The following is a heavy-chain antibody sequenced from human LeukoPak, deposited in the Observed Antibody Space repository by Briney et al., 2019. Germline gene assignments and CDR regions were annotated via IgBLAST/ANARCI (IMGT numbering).Heavy chain of an antibody. CDR3: ARGLYDTSGYHFDY. D-gene: IGHD3-22*01. J-gene: IGHJ4*02. V-gene: IGHV4-31*03. CDR1: GGSISSDSYY. Sequence: SETLSLTCTVSGGSISSDSYYWSWIRRRPGLGLEWIGYVYYTGSTYYNPSLRSRISLSLDTSEKQISLRLTSVTATDSAVYYCARGLYDTSGYHFDYWGQGTLVTVSS. CDR2: VYYTGST.